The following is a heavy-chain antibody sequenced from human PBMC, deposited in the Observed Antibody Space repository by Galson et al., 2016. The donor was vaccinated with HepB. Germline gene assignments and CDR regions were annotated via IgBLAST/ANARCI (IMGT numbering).Heavy chain of an antibody. CDR1: GFTFDDYA. CDR2: TSWNSGSI. Sequence: SLRLSCAASGFTFDDYAMHWVRKAPGKGLEWVSGTSWNSGSIGYADSVKGRFTISRDNDKNSLHLQMNSLRAEDTALYYCARGRGSNWRYAFDIWGQGTIVTVSS. D-gene: IGHD6-13*01. V-gene: IGHV3-9*01. J-gene: IGHJ3*02. CDR3: ARGRGSNWRYAFDI.